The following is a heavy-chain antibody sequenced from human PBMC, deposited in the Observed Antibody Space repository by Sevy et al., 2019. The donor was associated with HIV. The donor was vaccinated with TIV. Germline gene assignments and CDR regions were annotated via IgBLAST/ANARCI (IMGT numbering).Heavy chain of an antibody. J-gene: IGHJ6*02. Sequence: GGSLRLSCAASGFTFSNAWMSWVRQAPGKGLERVGRIKSKTDGGTTDYAAPVKGRFTISRDDSKNTLYLQMNSLKTEDTAVYYCTTDTYGDEGYYYYGMDVWGQGTTVTVSS. V-gene: IGHV3-15*01. D-gene: IGHD4-17*01. CDR3: TTDTYGDEGYYYYGMDV. CDR2: IKSKTDGGTT. CDR1: GFTFSNAW.